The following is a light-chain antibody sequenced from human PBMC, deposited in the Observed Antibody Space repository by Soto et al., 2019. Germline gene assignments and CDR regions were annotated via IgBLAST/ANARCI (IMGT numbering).Light chain of an antibody. V-gene: IGKV1-5*03. CDR2: KAS. CDR1: QSISSY. Sequence: DIQMTQSPSTLSASVGDRVSITCRASQSISSYLAWYQQKPGKAPKLLMYKASTLESGVPSRFSGSGSGTEFTLTISSLQPDDFATYYCQQYKTYSYTFGQGTKLVI. J-gene: IGKJ2*01. CDR3: QQYKTYSYT.